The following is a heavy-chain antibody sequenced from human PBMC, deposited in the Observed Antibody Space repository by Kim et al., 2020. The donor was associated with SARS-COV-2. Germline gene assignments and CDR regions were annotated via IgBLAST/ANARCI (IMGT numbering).Heavy chain of an antibody. Sequence: SETLSLTCAVYGGSFSGYYWSWIRQPPGKGLEWIGEINHSGSTNYNPSLKSRVTISVDTSKNQFSLKLSSVTAADTAVYYCARGGRSSWLMGMGSPFDPWGQGTLVTVSS. V-gene: IGHV4-34*01. D-gene: IGHD6-13*01. CDR3: ARGGRSSWLMGMGSPFDP. J-gene: IGHJ5*02. CDR1: GGSFSGYY. CDR2: INHSGST.